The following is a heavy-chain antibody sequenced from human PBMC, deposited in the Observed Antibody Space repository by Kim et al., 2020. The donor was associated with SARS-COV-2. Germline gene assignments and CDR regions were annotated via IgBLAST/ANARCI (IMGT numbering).Heavy chain of an antibody. Sequence: SVKVSCKASGGTFSSYAISWVRQAPGQGLEWMGGIIPIFGTANYAQKFQGRVTITADESTSTAYMELSSLRSEDTAVYYCARGSGYCSGGSCYSHPYGMDVWGQGTTVTVSS. V-gene: IGHV1-69*13. D-gene: IGHD2-15*01. CDR1: GGTFSSYA. J-gene: IGHJ6*02. CDR2: IIPIFGTA. CDR3: ARGSGYCSGGSCYSHPYGMDV.